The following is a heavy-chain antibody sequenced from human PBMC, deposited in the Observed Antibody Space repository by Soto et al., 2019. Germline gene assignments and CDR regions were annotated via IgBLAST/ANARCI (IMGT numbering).Heavy chain of an antibody. V-gene: IGHV4-30-2*04. CDR3: ARLRITMVRGVPYYFDY. D-gene: IGHD3-10*01. J-gene: IGHJ4*02. Sequence: SRVTISVDTSKNQFSLKLSSVTAADTAVYYCARLRITMVRGVPYYFDYWGQGTLVTASS.